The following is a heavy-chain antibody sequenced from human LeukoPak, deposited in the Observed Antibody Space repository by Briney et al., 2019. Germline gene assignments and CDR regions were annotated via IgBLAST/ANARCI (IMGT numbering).Heavy chain of an antibody. CDR1: GFTFSSYW. V-gene: IGHV3-74*01. D-gene: IGHD2-15*01. J-gene: IGHJ5*02. Sequence: GGSLRLSCAASGFTFSSYWMHWVRQAPGKGLVWVSRINSDGSSTSYADSVKGRFTISRDNAKNTLYLQMNSLRAEDTAVYYCARGAYCSGGSCYIRGKYNWFDPWGQGTLVAVSS. CDR3: ARGAYCSGGSCYIRGKYNWFDP. CDR2: INSDGSST.